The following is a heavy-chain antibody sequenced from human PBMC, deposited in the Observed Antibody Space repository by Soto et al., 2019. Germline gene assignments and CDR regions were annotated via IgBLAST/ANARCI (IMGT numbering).Heavy chain of an antibody. CDR1: GFTFSSYA. Sequence: EVQLLESGGGLVQPGGSLSLSCAASGFTFSSYAMSWVRQAPGKGLEWVSTISGSGGSTYYADSVKGRFTISRDNSKNTLYLQMNSLRAEDKAVYYCEKVVSIEVAGNYWGQGTLVTVSS. CDR3: EKVVSIEVAGNY. V-gene: IGHV3-23*01. D-gene: IGHD6-19*01. CDR2: ISGSGGST. J-gene: IGHJ4*02.